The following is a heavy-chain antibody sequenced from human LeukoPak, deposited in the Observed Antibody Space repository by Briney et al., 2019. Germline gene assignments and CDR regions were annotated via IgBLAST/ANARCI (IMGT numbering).Heavy chain of an antibody. CDR2: IYYSGST. J-gene: IGHJ4*02. CDR3: ARNRGSSFDWSDY. V-gene: IGHV4-39*01. D-gene: IGHD3-9*01. Sequence: PSETLSLTCTVSGGSISTSDSFWAWLRQPPGKGPEWIGSIYYSGSTFYNPSLKSRVALSVDTSKNQFSLRLNSVTAADTAVYYCARNRGSSFDWSDYWGQGILVTVSS. CDR1: GGSISTSDSF.